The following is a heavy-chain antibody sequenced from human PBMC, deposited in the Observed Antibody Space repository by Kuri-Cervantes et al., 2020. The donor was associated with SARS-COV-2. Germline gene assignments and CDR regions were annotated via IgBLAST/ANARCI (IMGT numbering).Heavy chain of an antibody. J-gene: IGHJ1*01. CDR2: IKQDGSEK. D-gene: IGHD2-8*02. CDR3: ARRAYGTGNQRDEYFQH. CDR1: GFTFSSYW. Sequence: GESLKISCAASGFTFSSYWMSWVRQAPGKGLEWVANIKQDGSEKYYVDSVKGRFTISRDNAKNSLYLQMNSLRAEDTAVYYCARRAYGTGNQRDEYFQHWGQGTLVTVSS. V-gene: IGHV3-7*01.